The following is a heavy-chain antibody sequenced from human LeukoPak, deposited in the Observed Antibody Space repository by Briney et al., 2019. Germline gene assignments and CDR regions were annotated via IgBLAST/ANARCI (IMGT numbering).Heavy chain of an antibody. J-gene: IGHJ6*02. CDR3: ARGGGGGYDIYYYYGMDV. V-gene: IGHV1-8*01. Sequence: ASVNVSCKASGYTFTSYDINWVRQAAGQGLEWMGWMNPNSGNTGYAQKFQGRVTMTRNTSISTAYMELSSLRSEDTAAYYCARGGGGGYDIYYYYGMDVWGQGTTVTVSS. CDR2: MNPNSGNT. D-gene: IGHD5-12*01. CDR1: GYTFTSYD.